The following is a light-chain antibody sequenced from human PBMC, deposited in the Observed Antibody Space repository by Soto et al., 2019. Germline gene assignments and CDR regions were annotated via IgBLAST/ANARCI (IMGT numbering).Light chain of an antibody. V-gene: IGKV1-39*01. CDR2: AAS. J-gene: IGKJ5*01. Sequence: DIQMTQSPSSLSASVGDIVTIACRASQSVRTYLNWYQQKPGKAPKLLICAASSLQSGVPSRFSGSGSGTDFTLTISSLQPEDFATYFCQQTDSMPATFGQGTRLEIK. CDR1: QSVRTY. CDR3: QQTDSMPAT.